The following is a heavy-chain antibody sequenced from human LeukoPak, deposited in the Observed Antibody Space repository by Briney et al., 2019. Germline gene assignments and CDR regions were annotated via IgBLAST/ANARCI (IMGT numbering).Heavy chain of an antibody. V-gene: IGHV3-23*01. Sequence: QPGGSLRLSCAASGFTFSSYAMSWVRQAPGKGLEWVSAISGSGGSTYYADSVKGRFTISRDNSKNTLYLQMNSLRAEDTAVYYCAKDWDSSGWYEPGMDVWGQGTTVTVSS. J-gene: IGHJ6*02. CDR3: AKDWDSSGWYEPGMDV. CDR2: ISGSGGST. D-gene: IGHD6-19*01. CDR1: GFTFSSYA.